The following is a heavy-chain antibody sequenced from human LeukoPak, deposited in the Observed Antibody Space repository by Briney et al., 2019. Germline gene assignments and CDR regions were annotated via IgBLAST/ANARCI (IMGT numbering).Heavy chain of an antibody. Sequence: PGGSLRLSCAAYGFTFSNYSKNWVRQAPGKGLEWVSYISRSSSTMYYAGSVRGRFTISRDNAKSSLYLQMNSLRADDTAVYYCAKDYSYGTLGAFDIWGQGTMVTVSS. J-gene: IGHJ3*02. CDR2: ISRSSSTM. D-gene: IGHD5-18*01. CDR3: AKDYSYGTLGAFDI. CDR1: GFTFSNYS. V-gene: IGHV3-48*01.